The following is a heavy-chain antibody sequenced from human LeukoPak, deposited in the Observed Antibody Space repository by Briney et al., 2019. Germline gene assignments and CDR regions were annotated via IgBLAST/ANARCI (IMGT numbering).Heavy chain of an antibody. J-gene: IGHJ4*02. CDR3: ARDLSSSGYYYEN. CDR2: IYHSGST. D-gene: IGHD3-22*01. V-gene: IGHV4-38-2*02. Sequence: SETLSLTCTVSGYSISSGYYWGWIRQPPGKGLEWIGSIYHSGSTYYNPSLKSRVTISVDTSNNQFSLKLSSVTAADTAVYYCARDLSSSGYYYENWGQGAPVTVSS. CDR1: GYSISSGYY.